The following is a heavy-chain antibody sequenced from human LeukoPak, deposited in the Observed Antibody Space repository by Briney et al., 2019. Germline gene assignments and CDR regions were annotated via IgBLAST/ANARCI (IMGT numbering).Heavy chain of an antibody. Sequence: GGSLRLSCAASGFTFSSYAMRWVRQAPGKGLEWVSTISGRGDSPYYADSVKGRFSISRDNSKNTLFLHMNSLRAEDTAVYFCARDPGYAIYYFDYWGQGNLVTVSS. CDR3: ARDPGYAIYYFDY. J-gene: IGHJ4*02. D-gene: IGHD3-9*01. CDR1: GFTFSSYA. V-gene: IGHV3-23*01. CDR2: ISGRGDSP.